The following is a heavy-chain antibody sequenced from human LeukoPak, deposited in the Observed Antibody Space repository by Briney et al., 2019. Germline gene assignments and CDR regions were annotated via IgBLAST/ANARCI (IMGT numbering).Heavy chain of an antibody. Sequence: SETLSLTCTVSGGSISTSSYYWGWIRQPPGKGLEWIGSIYYSGSTYYNPSLKSRVTISVDTSKNQFSLKLSSVTAADTAVYYCARDTLRCSGGSCYSDYWGQGTLVTVSS. CDR2: IYYSGST. J-gene: IGHJ4*02. CDR3: ARDTLRCSGGSCYSDY. V-gene: IGHV4-39*07. D-gene: IGHD2-15*01. CDR1: GGSISTSSYY.